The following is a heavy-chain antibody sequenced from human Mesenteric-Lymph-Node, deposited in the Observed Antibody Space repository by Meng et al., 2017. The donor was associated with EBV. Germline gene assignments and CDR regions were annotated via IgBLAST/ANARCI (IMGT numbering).Heavy chain of an antibody. D-gene: IGHD4-11*01. Sequence: QITLKESGPTLVKPTQTLTRTCTFSGFSLSTSGVGVGWIRQPPGKALEWLALIYWDDDKSYSPSLKNRLTITKDTSKNQVVLTMTNMDPVDTATYYCAHRRGAYSNFNWFDPWGQGTLVTVYS. V-gene: IGHV2-5*02. CDR1: GFSLSTSGVG. CDR2: IYWDDDK. J-gene: IGHJ5*02. CDR3: AHRRGAYSNFNWFDP.